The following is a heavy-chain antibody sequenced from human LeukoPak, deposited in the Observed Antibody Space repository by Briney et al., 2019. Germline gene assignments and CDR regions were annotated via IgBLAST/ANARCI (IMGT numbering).Heavy chain of an antibody. CDR1: GGSISSSSYY. V-gene: IGHV4-39*01. CDR2: IYYSGST. J-gene: IGHJ4*02. D-gene: IGHD4-17*01. CDR3: ADYGRKGGFDY. Sequence: PSETLSLTCTASGGSISSSSYYWGWIRQPPGTGLEWIGSIYYSGSTYYNPSLKSRVTISVDTSKNQFSLKLSSVTAADTAVYYCADYGRKGGFDYWGQGTLVTVSS.